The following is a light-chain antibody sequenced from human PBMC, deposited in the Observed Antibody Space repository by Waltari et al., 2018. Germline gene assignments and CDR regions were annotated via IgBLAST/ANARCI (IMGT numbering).Light chain of an antibody. V-gene: IGLV2-8*01. CDR3: NSYAGSKHYV. J-gene: IGLJ1*01. Sequence: QSALTQPPSASGSPGQSVPISCPGTSSDVGGSAYVSWYQQHPGKAPKLMIYDVNKRPSGVPDRFSGSKSGNTASLTVSGLQAEDEADYFCNSYAGSKHYVFGTGTKVTVL. CDR2: DVN. CDR1: SSDVGGSAY.